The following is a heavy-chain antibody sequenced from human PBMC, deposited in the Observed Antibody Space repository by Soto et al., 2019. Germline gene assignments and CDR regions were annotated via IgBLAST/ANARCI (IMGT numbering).Heavy chain of an antibody. CDR1: GYSFTSYW. J-gene: IGHJ6*02. Sequence: PGESLKISCKVSGYSFTSYWIGWLRQMPGKGLEWMGIIYPGDSDTRYSPSFQGQVTISADKSISTAYLQWSSLKASDTAMYYCARYSSSSAYYYYGMEVWGQGTTVTVSS. V-gene: IGHV5-51*01. D-gene: IGHD6-6*01. CDR3: ARYSSSSAYYYYGMEV. CDR2: IYPGDSDT.